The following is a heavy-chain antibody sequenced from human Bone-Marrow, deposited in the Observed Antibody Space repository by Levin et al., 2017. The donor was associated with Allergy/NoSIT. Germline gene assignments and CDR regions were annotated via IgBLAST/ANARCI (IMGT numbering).Heavy chain of an antibody. CDR2: VSGSGISS. V-gene: IGHV3-23*01. Sequence: GGSLRLSCAASEFNFSNYAMNWVRQAPGKGLEWVSTVSGSGISSYYADSVKGRFIFSRDNSRNTVYLHMAGLRADDTAVYYCAQQILPAHYVSWGQGTLVTVSS. D-gene: IGHD2-15*01. CDR1: EFNFSNYA. J-gene: IGHJ5*02. CDR3: AQQILPAHYVS.